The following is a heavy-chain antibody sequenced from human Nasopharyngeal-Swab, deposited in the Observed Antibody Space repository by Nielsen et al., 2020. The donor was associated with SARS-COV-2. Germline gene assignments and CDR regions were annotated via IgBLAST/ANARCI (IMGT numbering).Heavy chain of an antibody. CDR2: IIPIFGTA. D-gene: IGHD3-22*01. CDR3: ARDIDYDSSGYVLQKDAFDI. J-gene: IGHJ3*02. Sequence: SAKVSCKASGGTFSSYAISWVRQAPGQGLECMGGIIPIFGTANYAQKFQGRVTITADESTSTAYMELSSLRSEDTAVYYCARDIDYDSSGYVLQKDAFDIWGQGTMVTVSS. CDR1: GGTFSSYA. V-gene: IGHV1-69*13.